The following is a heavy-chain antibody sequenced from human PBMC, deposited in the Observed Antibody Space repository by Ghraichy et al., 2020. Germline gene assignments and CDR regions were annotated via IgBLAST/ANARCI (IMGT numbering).Heavy chain of an antibody. Sequence: SETLSLTCTVSGGSISSSSYYWGWICQPPGKGLEWIWRIYFIGGTYYNPSIKSRVTISVDTSKNQFSLKLSSVTAADTAVYYCARHPRSYSGYYFDYWGQRTLVIVSP. CDR3: ARHPRSYSGYYFDY. CDR2: IYFIGGT. CDR1: GGSISSSSYY. D-gene: IGHD1-26*01. J-gene: IGHJ4*02. V-gene: IGHV4-39*01.